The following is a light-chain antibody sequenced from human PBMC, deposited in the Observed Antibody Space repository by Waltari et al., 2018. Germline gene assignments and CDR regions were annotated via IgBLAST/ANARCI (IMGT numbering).Light chain of an antibody. J-gene: IGLJ2*01. CDR1: ALPTQY. CDR3: QSADDSGTYVV. Sequence: SYELTQPPSASVSPGQTANIPCSGDALPTQYVYGYQQKSGQAPLLVIFKDTERPSGLPERFSGSTSGTTVTLTISGVQAEDEAEYFCQSADDSGTYVVFGGGTRLTIL. CDR2: KDT. V-gene: IGLV3-25*03.